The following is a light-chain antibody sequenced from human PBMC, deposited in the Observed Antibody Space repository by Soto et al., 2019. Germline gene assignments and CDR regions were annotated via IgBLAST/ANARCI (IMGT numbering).Light chain of an antibody. J-gene: IGKJ1*01. CDR2: GAS. V-gene: IGKV3-20*01. Sequence: EIVLTQSPGTLSLSPGERATLSCRASQSVSSSYLAWYQQKPGQAPRLLIYGASSRATGIPDRFSGSGSGTDFTLTVIRLEPEDCAVYYCQQYGSSPPLTFGQGTKVEIK. CDR1: QSVSSSY. CDR3: QQYGSSPPLT.